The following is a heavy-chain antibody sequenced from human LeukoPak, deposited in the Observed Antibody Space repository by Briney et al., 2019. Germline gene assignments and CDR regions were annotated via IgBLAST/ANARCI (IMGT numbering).Heavy chain of an antibody. CDR2: ISPDGGVS. D-gene: IGHD1-1*01. CDR1: GFDFSHHY. J-gene: IGHJ4*02. Sequence: GGSLRLSCAASGFDFSHHYMTWVRQAPGKGPEWVAKISPDGGVSQYVDSVKGRFTISRDNSKNSLSLHMSSLRVEDTALYFCAKEEFWRFDFWGQGTLVTVS. CDR3: AKEEFWRFDF. V-gene: IGHV3-7*03.